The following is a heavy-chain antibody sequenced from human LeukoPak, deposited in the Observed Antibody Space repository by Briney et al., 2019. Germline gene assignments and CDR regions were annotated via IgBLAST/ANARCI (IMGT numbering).Heavy chain of an antibody. CDR2: INHSGST. Sequence: SETLSLTCAVYGGSFSGYYWSWIRQPPGKGLEWIGEINHSGSTNYNPSLKSRVTISVDTSENQFSLKLNSVTAADTAVYYCARGGFTMVRGVIRWFDPWGQGTLVTVSS. CDR3: ARGGFTMVRGVIRWFDP. V-gene: IGHV4-34*01. CDR1: GGSFSGYY. J-gene: IGHJ5*02. D-gene: IGHD3-10*01.